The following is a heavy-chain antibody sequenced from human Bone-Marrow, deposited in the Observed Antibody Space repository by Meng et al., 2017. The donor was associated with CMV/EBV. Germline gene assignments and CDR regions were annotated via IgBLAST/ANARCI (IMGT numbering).Heavy chain of an antibody. Sequence: VYGGSFSGYYWSWIRQPPGKGLEWIGEINHSGSTNYNPSLKSRVTISVDTSKNQFSLKLSSVTAADTAVYYCARINSVTAMYGMDVWGQGTTVTVSS. J-gene: IGHJ6*02. CDR1: GGSFSGYY. D-gene: IGHD2-21*02. V-gene: IGHV4-34*01. CDR2: INHSGST. CDR3: ARINSVTAMYGMDV.